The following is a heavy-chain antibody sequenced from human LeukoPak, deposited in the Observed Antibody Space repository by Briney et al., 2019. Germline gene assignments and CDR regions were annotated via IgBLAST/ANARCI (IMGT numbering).Heavy chain of an antibody. Sequence: ASVKVSCKASGYTFTSYDINWVRQATGHGLEWMGWMNPNSGNTGYAQKFQGRVTMTRNTSISTAYMELSSLRSEDTAVYYCARGRAVLLWFGELFNWFDPWGQGTLVTVSS. V-gene: IGHV1-8*01. D-gene: IGHD3-10*01. CDR1: GYTFTSYD. CDR2: MNPNSGNT. J-gene: IGHJ5*02. CDR3: ARGRAVLLWFGELFNWFDP.